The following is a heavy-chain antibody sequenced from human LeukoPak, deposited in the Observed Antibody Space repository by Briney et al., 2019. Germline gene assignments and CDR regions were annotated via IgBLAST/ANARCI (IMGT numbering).Heavy chain of an antibody. CDR2: ISSSSSTI. V-gene: IGHV3-48*03. J-gene: IGHJ6*02. CDR1: GFTFSSYE. CDR3: ARSGIYGMDV. Sequence: PGGSLRLSCAASGFTFSSYEMNWVRQAPGKGLEWVSYISSSSSTIYSAGSVKGRFTISRDNAKNSLYLQMNSLRAEDTAVYYCARSGIYGMDVWGQGTTVTVSS. D-gene: IGHD1-14*01.